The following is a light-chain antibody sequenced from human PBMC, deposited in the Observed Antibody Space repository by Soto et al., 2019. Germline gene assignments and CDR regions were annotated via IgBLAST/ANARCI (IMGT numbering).Light chain of an antibody. J-gene: IGLJ2*01. CDR1: SSDVGGYNY. CDR3: SSSSGIYNPGV. Sequence: QSALTQPRSVSGSPGQSVTISCTGTSSDVGGYNYVSWYQQHPGKAPKLMIYDVFKRPSGVPDRFSGSKSGNTASLTISGLQPDDEADYYCSSSSGIYNPGVFGGGTKLTVL. CDR2: DVF. V-gene: IGLV2-11*01.